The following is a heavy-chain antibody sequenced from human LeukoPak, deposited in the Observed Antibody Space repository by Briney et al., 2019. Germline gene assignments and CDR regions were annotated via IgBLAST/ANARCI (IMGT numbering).Heavy chain of an antibody. J-gene: IGHJ4*02. D-gene: IGHD2-15*01. Sequence: HPGGSLRLSCAASGFTFSSYAMSWVRQAPGTGLEWVSAISGSGGSTYYADSVKGRFTISRDNSKNTLYLQMNSLRAEDTAVYYCAKSLGYCSGGSCPGVFDYWGQGTLVTVSS. V-gene: IGHV3-23*01. CDR1: GFTFSSYA. CDR2: ISGSGGST. CDR3: AKSLGYCSGGSCPGVFDY.